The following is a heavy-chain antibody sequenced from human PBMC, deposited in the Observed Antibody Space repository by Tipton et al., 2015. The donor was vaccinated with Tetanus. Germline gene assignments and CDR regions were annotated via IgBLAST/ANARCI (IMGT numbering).Heavy chain of an antibody. D-gene: IGHD6-19*01. CDR1: GGSLNNYY. J-gene: IGHJ5*02. Sequence: LRLSCAVDGGSLNNYYWAWFRQPPGKGLEWIGEIDHSGNTRYNPSLKSRLTISVDTSKDQFSLKLNSVSAADTAVYYCARHVVEAVPRWFDPWGQGTLVTVSS. CDR2: IDHSGNT. CDR3: ARHVVEAVPRWFDP. V-gene: IGHV4-34*01.